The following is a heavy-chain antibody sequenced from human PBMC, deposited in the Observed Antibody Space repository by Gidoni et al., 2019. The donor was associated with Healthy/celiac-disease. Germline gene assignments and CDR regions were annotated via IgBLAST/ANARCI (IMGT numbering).Heavy chain of an antibody. J-gene: IGHJ6*03. CDR1: GFTFSSSG. V-gene: IGHV3-33*01. CDR2: IWYDGSNK. D-gene: IGHD3-9*01. CDR3: ARDARNYDILTGSYYYYMDV. Sequence: QVQLVESGGGVVQPGRSLRLSCAASGFTFSSSGMHWVRQAPGKGLGSVAVIWYDGSNKYYADSVKGRFTISRDNSKNTLYLQMNSLRAEDTAVYYCARDARNYDILTGSYYYYMDVWGKGTTVTVSS.